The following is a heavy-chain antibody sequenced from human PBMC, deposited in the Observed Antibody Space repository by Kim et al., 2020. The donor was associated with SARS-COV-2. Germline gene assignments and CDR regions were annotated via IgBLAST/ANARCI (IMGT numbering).Heavy chain of an antibody. Sequence: GGSLRLSCAASGFTFSSYGMHWVRQAPGKGLEWVAVIWYDGSNKYYADSVKGRFTISRDNSKNTLYLQMNSLRAEDTAVYYCARVDYGDYEYYYGMDVWGQGTTVIVSS. CDR2: IWYDGSNK. V-gene: IGHV3-33*01. J-gene: IGHJ6*02. D-gene: IGHD4-17*01. CDR3: ARVDYGDYEYYYGMDV. CDR1: GFTFSSYG.